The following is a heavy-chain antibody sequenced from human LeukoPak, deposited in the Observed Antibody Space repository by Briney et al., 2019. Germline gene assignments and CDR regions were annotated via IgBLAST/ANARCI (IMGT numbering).Heavy chain of an antibody. CDR2: INHSGST. J-gene: IGHJ4*02. CDR3: ATILELNY. CDR1: GGSFSGYY. Sequence: SETLSLTCAVYGGSFSGYYWSWIRQPPGKGLEWIGEINHSGSTNYNPSLKSRVTISVDTSKNQFSLKLSSVTAADTAVYYCATILELNYWGQGTLVTVSP. V-gene: IGHV4-34*01. D-gene: IGHD3-3*01.